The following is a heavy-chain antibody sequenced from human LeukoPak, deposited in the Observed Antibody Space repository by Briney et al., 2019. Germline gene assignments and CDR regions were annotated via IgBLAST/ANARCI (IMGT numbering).Heavy chain of an antibody. V-gene: IGHV3-23*01. CDR1: GFTFSSYG. Sequence: PGGSLRLSCAASGFTFSSYGMSWVRQAPGKGLEWVSAISGSGGSTYYADSVKGRFTISRDNSKNTLYLQMNSLRAEDTAVYYCAQGYSYGHEKDYWGQGTLVTVSS. D-gene: IGHD5-18*01. CDR2: ISGSGGST. J-gene: IGHJ4*02. CDR3: AQGYSYGHEKDY.